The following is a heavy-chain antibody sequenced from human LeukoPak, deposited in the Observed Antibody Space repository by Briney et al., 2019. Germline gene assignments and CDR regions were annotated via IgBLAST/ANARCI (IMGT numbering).Heavy chain of an antibody. CDR3: ARDRQALFDY. CDR1: GGSISSGDYY. V-gene: IGHV4-30-4*08. Sequence: SETLSLTCTVSGGSISSGDYYWSCIRQPPGKGLEWIGYIYYSGSTYYNPSLKSRVTISVDTSKNQFSLKLSSVTAADTAVYYCARDRQALFDYWGQGTLVTVSS. J-gene: IGHJ4*02. CDR2: IYYSGST.